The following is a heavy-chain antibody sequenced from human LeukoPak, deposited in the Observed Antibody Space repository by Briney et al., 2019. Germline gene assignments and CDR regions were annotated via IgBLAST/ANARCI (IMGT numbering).Heavy chain of an antibody. J-gene: IGHJ4*02. CDR3: AKDPGGYSYGYFDY. Sequence: GGSLRLSCAASGFTFSSYGMHWVRQAPGKGLEWVAVISYDGSNKYYADSVKGRFTISRDNSKNTLYLQMNSLRAEDTAVYYCAKDPGGYSYGYFDYWGQGTLVTVSS. D-gene: IGHD5-18*01. CDR1: GFTFSSYG. V-gene: IGHV3-30*18. CDR2: ISYDGSNK.